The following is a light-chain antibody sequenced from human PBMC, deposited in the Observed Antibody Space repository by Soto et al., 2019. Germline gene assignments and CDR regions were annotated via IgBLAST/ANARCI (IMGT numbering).Light chain of an antibody. CDR3: QQYGSSPWT. V-gene: IGKV3-20*01. CDR2: GAS. Sequence: DIVLTQSPATRAASPGERATLSCRASQSLSSNLAWYQQKPGQAPRLLIYGASSRATGIPDRFSGSGSGTDFTLTISRLEPEDFAVYYCQQYGSSPWTFGQGTKVDIK. CDR1: QSLSSN. J-gene: IGKJ1*01.